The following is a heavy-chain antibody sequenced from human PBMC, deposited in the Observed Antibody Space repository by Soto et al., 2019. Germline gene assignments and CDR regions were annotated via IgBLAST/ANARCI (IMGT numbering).Heavy chain of an antibody. CDR2: INRDGSKK. D-gene: IGHD3-10*01. J-gene: IGHJ3*02. Sequence: EVQLEESGGDLVQPGGSLRLSCAASGFTLSAYWMTWVRQAPGKGLEWVANINRDGSKKSYLDSVRGRFTISTENGSDSLYLQMDSLGADDTALYYCARDVSPGSSIVYLDAVGIWGQGTMVTVSS. CDR3: ARDVSPGSSIVYLDAVGI. V-gene: IGHV3-7*01. CDR1: GFTLSAYW.